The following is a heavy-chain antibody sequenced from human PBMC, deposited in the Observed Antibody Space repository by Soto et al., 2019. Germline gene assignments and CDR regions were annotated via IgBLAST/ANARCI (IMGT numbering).Heavy chain of an antibody. CDR1: DGYISSYY. CDR3: ARSINP. CDR2: IYYSGST. J-gene: IGHJ5*02. V-gene: IGHV4-59*06. Sequence: TSETKSLTCTVSDGYISSYYWSWTRQPPGKGLEWIGYIYYSGSTYYNPSLKSRVTISVDTSKNQFSLKLSSVTAADTAVYYRARSINPWGQGTLVTVSS. D-gene: IGHD3-10*01.